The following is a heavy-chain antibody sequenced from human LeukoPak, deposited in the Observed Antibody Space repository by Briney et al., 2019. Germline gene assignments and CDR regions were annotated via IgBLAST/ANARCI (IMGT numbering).Heavy chain of an antibody. D-gene: IGHD6-13*01. CDR3: ARDFGGYSTSY. V-gene: IGHV3-30-3*01. CDR2: ISYDGSNK. CDR1: GFTFSRFA. Sequence: GGSLRLSCAASGFTFSRFAMHWVRQGPGKGLEWVAVISYDGSNKDFADSVKGRSTISRDNSKNTLYLQMNSLKPDDTAVYYCARDFGGYSTSYWDQGTLVTVSS. J-gene: IGHJ4*02.